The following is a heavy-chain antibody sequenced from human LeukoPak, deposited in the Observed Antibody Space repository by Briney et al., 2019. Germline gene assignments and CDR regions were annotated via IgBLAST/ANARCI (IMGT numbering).Heavy chain of an antibody. V-gene: IGHV3-74*01. CDR3: AKEGRSLQTY. D-gene: IGHD5-24*01. Sequence: TGGSLRLSCSVSGFTFSSFWMLWVRQAPGKGLVWVSRISSDGSSTSYADSVKGRFTISRDNAKNSLYLQMNSLRAEDTAVYYCAKEGRSLQTYWGQGTLVAVSS. CDR1: GFTFSSFW. J-gene: IGHJ4*02. CDR2: ISSDGSST.